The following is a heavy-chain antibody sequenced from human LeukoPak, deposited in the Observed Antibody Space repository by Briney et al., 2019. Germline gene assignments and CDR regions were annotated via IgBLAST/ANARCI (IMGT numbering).Heavy chain of an antibody. CDR2: ISWNGGTI. CDR3: ARGGGLDV. D-gene: IGHD3-16*01. CDR1: GFTFGDYP. J-gene: IGHJ6*02. Sequence: GGSLRLSCAASGFTFGDYPMHWVRQAPGKGLEWVSGISWNGGTIGYADSVKGRFTISRDNAKNSLYLQMSNLRAEDTAVYFCARGGGLDVWGQGATVTVSS. V-gene: IGHV3-9*01.